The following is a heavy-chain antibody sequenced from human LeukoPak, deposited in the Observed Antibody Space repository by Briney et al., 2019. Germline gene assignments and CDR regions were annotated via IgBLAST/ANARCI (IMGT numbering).Heavy chain of an antibody. CDR2: ISGYNGKT. CDR1: GYSFTSYG. D-gene: IGHD3-10*01. Sequence: PGASVKVSCKASGYSFTSYGISWVRHTPGQGLEWMGWISGYNGKTNYAQKLQGRVTMTTDPSTSTAYMDLRSLRSDDTAVYYCARALAPMARGGNGAYYYYGMDVWGQGTTITVSS. CDR3: ARALAPMARGGNGAYYYYGMDV. J-gene: IGHJ6*02. V-gene: IGHV1-18*01.